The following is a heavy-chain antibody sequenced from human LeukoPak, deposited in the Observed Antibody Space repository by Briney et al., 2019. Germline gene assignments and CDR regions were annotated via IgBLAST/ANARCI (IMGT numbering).Heavy chain of an antibody. V-gene: IGHV3-21*01. CDR2: ISSSSNNI. CDR3: ARGYQRPDY. J-gene: IGHJ4*02. D-gene: IGHD2-2*01. CDR1: GFTFSSYE. Sequence: PGGSLRLSCAASGFTFSSYEMNWVRQAPGKGLEWVSSISSSSNNINYADSVKGRFTISRDNAMNSVHLQMNSLRVEDTAVYYCARGYQRPDYWGQGTLITVSS.